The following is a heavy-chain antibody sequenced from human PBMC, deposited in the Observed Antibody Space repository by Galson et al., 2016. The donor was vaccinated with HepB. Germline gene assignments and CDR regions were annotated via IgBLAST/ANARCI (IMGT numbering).Heavy chain of an antibody. J-gene: IGHJ4*02. CDR3: AVVGDVSRD. D-gene: IGHD3-22*01. CDR1: GFTVSDCS. V-gene: IGHV3-66*01. CDR2: IYRGGSR. Sequence: SLRLSCAASGFTVSDCSMIWVRQAPGKGLEWVSLIYRGGSRHYADSVKGRFTISRDNSKNTLYLQMSSLKVEDTGVYYCAVVGDVSRDWGQGILVTVSS.